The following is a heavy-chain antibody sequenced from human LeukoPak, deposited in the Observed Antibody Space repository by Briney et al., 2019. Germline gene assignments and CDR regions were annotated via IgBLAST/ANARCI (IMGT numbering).Heavy chain of an antibody. Sequence: GRSLRLSCAASGFTFDDYAMHWVRQAPGKGLEWVSGISWNSGSIGYADSVKGRITISRDNAKNSLYLQMNSLRAEDTALYYCAKDRYSYGRYYFDYWGQGTLVTVSS. CDR3: AKDRYSYGRYYFDY. V-gene: IGHV3-9*01. CDR2: ISWNSGSI. CDR1: GFTFDDYA. J-gene: IGHJ4*02. D-gene: IGHD5-18*01.